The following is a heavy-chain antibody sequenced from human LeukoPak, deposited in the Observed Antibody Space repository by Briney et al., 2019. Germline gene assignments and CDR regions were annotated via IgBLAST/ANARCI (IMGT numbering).Heavy chain of an antibody. V-gene: IGHV1-46*01. D-gene: IGHD6-25*01. Sequence: ASVKVSCKAPGYIFTSYYIHWVRQAPGQGLEWMGIINPSGGSTGYAQKFQGRVTMTRDTSTSTVYMELNSLRSDDTAVYHCARALPHVRSGYYYYYMDVWGKGTTVTISS. CDR1: GYIFTSYY. J-gene: IGHJ6*03. CDR2: INPSGGST. CDR3: ARALPHVRSGYYYYYMDV.